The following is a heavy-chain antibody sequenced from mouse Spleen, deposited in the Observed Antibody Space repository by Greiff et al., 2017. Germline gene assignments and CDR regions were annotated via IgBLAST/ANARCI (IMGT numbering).Heavy chain of an antibody. CDR2: INPSSGYT. V-gene: IGHV1-4*01. D-gene: IGHD2-4*01. J-gene: IGHJ3*01. CDR3: ARSGYDSWFAY. CDR1: GYTFTSYT. Sequence: QVQLQQSGAELARPGASVKMSCKASGYTFTSYTMHWVKQRPGQGLEWIGYINPSSGYTKYNQKFKDKATLTADKSSSTAYMQLSSLTSEDSAVYYCARSGYDSWFAYWGQGTLVTVSA.